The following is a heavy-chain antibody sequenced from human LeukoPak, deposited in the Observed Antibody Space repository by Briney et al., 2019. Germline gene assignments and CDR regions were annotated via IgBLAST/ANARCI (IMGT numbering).Heavy chain of an antibody. CDR2: INHSGST. CDR1: GGSFSGYY. J-gene: IGHJ4*02. CDR3: ARGDDGYLDY. Sequence: PSETLSLTCAVYGGSFSGYYWSWIRQPPGKGLEWIGEINHSGSTNYNPSLKSRITISVDTSKNQFSLKRSSVTAADAAVYYCARGDDGYLDYWGQGTLVTVSS. D-gene: IGHD3-3*01. V-gene: IGHV4-34*01.